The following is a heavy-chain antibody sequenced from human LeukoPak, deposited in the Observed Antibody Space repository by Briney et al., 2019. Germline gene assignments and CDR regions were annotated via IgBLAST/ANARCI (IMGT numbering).Heavy chain of an antibody. J-gene: IGHJ4*02. Sequence: PSETLSLTCAVYGGSFSGYYWSWIRQSPGKGLEWIGGINHSGSTNYNPSLKSRVTISVDTSKNQFSLKLSSVTAADTAVYYCARDRGYCSSTSCYPLDYWGQGTLVTVSS. CDR1: GGSFSGYY. D-gene: IGHD2-2*01. CDR2: INHSGST. V-gene: IGHV4-34*01. CDR3: ARDRGYCSSTSCYPLDY.